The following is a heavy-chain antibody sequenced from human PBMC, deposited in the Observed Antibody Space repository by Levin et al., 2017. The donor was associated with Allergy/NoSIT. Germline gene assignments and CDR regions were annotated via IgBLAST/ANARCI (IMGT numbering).Heavy chain of an antibody. V-gene: IGHV4-61*03. J-gene: IGHJ3*02. CDR1: GGSVRGENYY. CDR3: ARDHGDSSDAFAI. D-gene: IGHD4-17*01. CDR2: ISYSGAT. Sequence: SETLSLTCSVSGGSVRGENYYWSWIRQPPGTRLEWIGYISYSGATTYSPSLESRVTISLGASENHFSLRLSSLTAADTAVYYCARDHGDSSDAFAIWGQGTMVTVSS.